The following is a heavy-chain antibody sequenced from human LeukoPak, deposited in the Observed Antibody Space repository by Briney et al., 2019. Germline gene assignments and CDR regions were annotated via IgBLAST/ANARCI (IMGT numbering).Heavy chain of an antibody. CDR3: TRVASYYCSSTSCYPTAYFDY. Sequence: GGSLRLSCTASGSTFGDYAMNWVRQAPGKGLEWVGFIRSKAYGGTTEYAASVKGRFTISRDDSKSIAYLQMNSLKTEDTAVYYCTRVASYYCSSTSCYPTAYFDYWGQGTLVTVSS. CDR2: IRSKAYGGTT. V-gene: IGHV3-49*04. D-gene: IGHD2-2*01. J-gene: IGHJ4*02. CDR1: GSTFGDYA.